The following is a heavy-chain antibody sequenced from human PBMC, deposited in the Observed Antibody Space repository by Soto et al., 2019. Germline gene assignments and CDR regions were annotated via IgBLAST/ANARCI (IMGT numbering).Heavy chain of an antibody. V-gene: IGHV4-39*01. J-gene: IGHJ6*02. D-gene: IGHD3-16*01. CDR3: ARTSSPSRGVPYIYYYYGMDV. Sequence: ASETLSLTCTVSGGSISSSSYYWGWIRQPPGKGLEWIGSIYYSGSTYYNPSLKSRVTISVDTSKNQFSLKLSSVTAADTAVYYCARTSSPSRGVPYIYYYYGMDVWGQGTTVTVSS. CDR1: GGSISSSSYY. CDR2: IYYSGST.